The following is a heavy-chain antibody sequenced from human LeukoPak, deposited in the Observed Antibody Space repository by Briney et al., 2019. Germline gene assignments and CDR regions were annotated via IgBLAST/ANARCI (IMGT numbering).Heavy chain of an antibody. CDR2: INHSGST. V-gene: IGHV4-34*01. CDR3: ARLFSRQHFNWFDP. J-gene: IGHJ5*02. D-gene: IGHD3-10*02. Sequence: SETLSLTCAVYGGSFSGYYWSWIRQPPGKGLEWIGEINHSGSTNYNPSLKSRVTISVDTSKNQFSLKLSSVTAADTAVYYCARLFSRQHFNWFDPWGQGTLVTVSS. CDR1: GGSFSGYY.